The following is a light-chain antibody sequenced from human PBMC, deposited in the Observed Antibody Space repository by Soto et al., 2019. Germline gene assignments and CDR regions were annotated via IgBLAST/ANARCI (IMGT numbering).Light chain of an antibody. CDR1: QGIRND. CDR2: AAS. V-gene: IGKV1-17*01. Sequence: DIQMAQSPSALSAPVGDSVTITGRASQGIRNDLGWFQQKAGKAPKRLIYAASSLQSGVPSRFSGSGSRTEFTLTLSSLQPEDFATYYCLQHYGFLPTFGQGTTVDIK. J-gene: IGKJ1*01. CDR3: LQHYGFLPT.